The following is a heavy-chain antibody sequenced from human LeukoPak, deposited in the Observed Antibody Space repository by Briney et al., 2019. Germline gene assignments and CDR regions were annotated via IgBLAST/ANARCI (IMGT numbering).Heavy chain of an antibody. J-gene: IGHJ4*02. D-gene: IGHD6-13*01. CDR3: AGTSVERQELVRIDY. V-gene: IGHV1-46*01. Sequence: ASVKVSCKASGDTFATYYMHCVRQAPGQRLEWIGINIVNVGVASYAQTFQGGVTMTRDTTTSTGYMEQSTVRSEDAAVYYCAGTSVERQELVRIDYWGQGTLVTVSS. CDR1: GDTFATYY. CDR2: NIVNVGVA.